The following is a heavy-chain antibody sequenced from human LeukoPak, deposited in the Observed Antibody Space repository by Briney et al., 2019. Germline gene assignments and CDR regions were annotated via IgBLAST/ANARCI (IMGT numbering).Heavy chain of an antibody. CDR1: GYTFTSYD. Sequence: ASVKVSCTASGYTFTSYDINWVRQATGQGLGWMGWVNPNSGNTGYAQKFHGRVTMTRNTSISTAYMELSSLRSEDTAVYYCAREASDYDFWSGYYSSDHFDYWGQGTLVTVSS. CDR3: AREASDYDFWSGYYSSDHFDY. D-gene: IGHD3-3*01. J-gene: IGHJ4*02. V-gene: IGHV1-8*01. CDR2: VNPNSGNT.